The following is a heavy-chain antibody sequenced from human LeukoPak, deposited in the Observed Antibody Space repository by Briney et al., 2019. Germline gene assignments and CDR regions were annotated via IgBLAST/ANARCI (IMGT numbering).Heavy chain of an antibody. CDR3: ARALSYYYDSSGYLGDAFDI. V-gene: IGHV1-46*01. Sequence: ASVKVSCKASGYTFTSYYMHWVRQTPGQGLEWMGIINPSGGSTSYAQKFQGRVTMTRDMSTSTVYMELSSLRSEDTAVYYCARALSYYYDSSGYLGDAFDIWGQGTMVTVSS. CDR2: INPSGGST. J-gene: IGHJ3*02. D-gene: IGHD3-22*01. CDR1: GYTFTSYY.